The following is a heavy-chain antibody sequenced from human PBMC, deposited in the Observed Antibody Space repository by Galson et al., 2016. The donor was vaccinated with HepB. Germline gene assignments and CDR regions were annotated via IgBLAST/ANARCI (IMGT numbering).Heavy chain of an antibody. Sequence: TLSLTCTVSGGSISSGNYYWSWIRQHPGKGLEWIGYIYYMGSTYYNPSLKSRLNITIDTSKNQFSLKLTSVTDADTAVYFCARVEWELLGADGSYHVFDIWGQGTMVTVSS. CDR2: IYYMGST. CDR1: GGSISSGNYY. J-gene: IGHJ3*02. D-gene: IGHD1-26*01. V-gene: IGHV4-31*03. CDR3: ARVEWELLGADGSYHVFDI.